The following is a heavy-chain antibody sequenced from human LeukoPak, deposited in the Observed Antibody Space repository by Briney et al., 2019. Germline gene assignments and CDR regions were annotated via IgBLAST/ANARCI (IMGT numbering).Heavy chain of an antibody. Sequence: ASVKVSCKTSGYTFTGYYIHWVRQAPGQGLEWMGWINPNSGDTNYAQKFQGRVSMTGDTSISTAYMELSRLRSDDTAVYYCVRDYDISGPQKNFFDYWGQGTLVTVSS. CDR1: GYTFTGYY. V-gene: IGHV1-2*02. D-gene: IGHD3-22*01. J-gene: IGHJ4*02. CDR2: INPNSGDT. CDR3: VRDYDISGPQKNFFDY.